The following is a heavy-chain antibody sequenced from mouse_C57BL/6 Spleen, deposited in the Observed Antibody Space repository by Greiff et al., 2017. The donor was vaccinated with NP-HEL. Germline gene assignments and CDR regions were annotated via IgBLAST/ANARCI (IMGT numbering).Heavy chain of an antibody. CDR1: GFTFTDYY. V-gene: IGHV7-3*01. J-gene: IGHJ2*01. CDR2: IRNKTNGYTT. CDR3: ARYYGSSYDY. Sequence: EVQLVESGGGLVQPGGSLSLSCAASGFTFTDYYMSWVRQPPGKALEWLGFIRNKTNGYTTEYSASLKGRFTISRDNSQSILYLQMTALRAEDSATYYCARYYGSSYDYWGQGTTLTVAS. D-gene: IGHD1-1*01.